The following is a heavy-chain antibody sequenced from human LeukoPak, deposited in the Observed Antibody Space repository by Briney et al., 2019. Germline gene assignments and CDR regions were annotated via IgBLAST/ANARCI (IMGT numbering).Heavy chain of an antibody. V-gene: IGHV4-38-2*01. Sequence: SETLSLTCAVAGYSISSGYYWAWIRQPPGRGLEWIANIYHTGNTYYNSSLNSRVTMSVDTSKNTFSLRLRSVTAAETAVYICARAGGSSSPYYCNYLDVWGKGTTVTVSS. J-gene: IGHJ6*03. CDR2: IYHTGNT. D-gene: IGHD6-6*01. CDR1: GYSISSGYY. CDR3: ARAGGSSSPYYCNYLDV.